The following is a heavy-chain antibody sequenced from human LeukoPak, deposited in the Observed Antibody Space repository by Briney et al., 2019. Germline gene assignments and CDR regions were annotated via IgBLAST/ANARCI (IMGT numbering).Heavy chain of an antibody. J-gene: IGHJ4*02. CDR3: ARQWSIAAAGY. CDR1: GGSISSYY. V-gene: IGHV4-59*08. Sequence: PSETLSLTCTVSGGSISSYYWSWIRQPPGKGLEWIGYIYYSGSTNYNPSLKSRVTISVDTSKNQFSLKLTSVTAADTAVYYCARQWSIAAAGYWGQGTLVTVSS. D-gene: IGHD6-13*01. CDR2: IYYSGST.